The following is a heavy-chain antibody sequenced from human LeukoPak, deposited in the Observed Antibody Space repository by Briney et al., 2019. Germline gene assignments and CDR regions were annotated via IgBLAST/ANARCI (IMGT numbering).Heavy chain of an antibody. V-gene: IGHV3-48*04. J-gene: IGHJ2*01. CDR1: GLTFSSYS. D-gene: IGHD3-3*01. CDR2: ISSSSSTI. Sequence: GGSLRLSCAASGLTFSSYSMNWVRQAPGKGLEWVSYISSSSSTIYYADSVKGRFTISRDNAKKSLHLQMNILRAEDTAVYHCARYDFILISYFDLWGRGALVTVSS. CDR3: ARYDFILISYFDL.